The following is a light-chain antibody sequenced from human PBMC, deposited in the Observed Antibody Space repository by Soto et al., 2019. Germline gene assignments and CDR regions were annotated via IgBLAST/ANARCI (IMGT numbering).Light chain of an antibody. CDR3: QKIGGSPRT. V-gene: IGKV3-20*01. Sequence: EIVLTQSPGTLSLSPGERATLSCRASQSVSNNYLAWYQQKPGQAPRLLIYGASSRATGIPDRFSGSGSGKEFTLTISRLEPEDFAVFYCQKIGGSPRTFGRGTRVEIK. CDR2: GAS. J-gene: IGKJ1*01. CDR1: QSVSNNY.